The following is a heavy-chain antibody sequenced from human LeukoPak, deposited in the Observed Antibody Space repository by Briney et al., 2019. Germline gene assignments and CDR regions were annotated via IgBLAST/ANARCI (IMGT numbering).Heavy chain of an antibody. J-gene: IGHJ4*02. D-gene: IGHD3-22*01. CDR1: GFTFSSYD. CDR2: IQYDGSNK. CDR3: AKDGPTVVVNYYFDY. V-gene: IGHV3-30*02. Sequence: GGSLRLSCAASGFTFSSYDMHWVRQAPGKGLEWVTFIQYDGSNKYYADSVKGRFTISRDNSKNTLYLQMNSLRAEDTAVYYCAKDGPTVVVNYYFDYWGQGTLVTVSS.